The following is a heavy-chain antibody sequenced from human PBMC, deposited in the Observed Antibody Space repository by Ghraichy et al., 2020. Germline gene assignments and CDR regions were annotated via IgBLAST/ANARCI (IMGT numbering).Heavy chain of an antibody. Sequence: AAVKVSCKASGYTFPKYGISWVRQAPGQGLEWVGWINTYDGHANYAQKFQDRVAITTDTSASTAYMELRSLRSDDTAVYYCARDWDYSWFDPWGQGTLVTGSS. CDR2: INTYDGHA. CDR3: ARDWDYSWFDP. V-gene: IGHV1-18*01. D-gene: IGHD1-7*01. J-gene: IGHJ5*02. CDR1: GYTFPKYG.